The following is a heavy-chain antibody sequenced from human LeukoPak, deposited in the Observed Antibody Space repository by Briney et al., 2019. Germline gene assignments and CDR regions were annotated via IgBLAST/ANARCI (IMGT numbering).Heavy chain of an antibody. J-gene: IGHJ4*02. V-gene: IGHV1-18*04. CDR2: ISAYNGNT. Sequence: ASVKVSCKASRYTLTRYGISWVRRAPGQGLEWMGWISAYNGNTNYAQKLQGRVTMTTDTSTSTAYMELRSLRSDDTAVYYCARSIAAAGLIDYWGQGTLVTVSS. CDR1: RYTLTRYG. CDR3: ARSIAAAGLIDY. D-gene: IGHD6-13*01.